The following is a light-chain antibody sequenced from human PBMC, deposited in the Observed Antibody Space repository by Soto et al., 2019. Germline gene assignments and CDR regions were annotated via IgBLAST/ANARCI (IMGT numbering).Light chain of an antibody. J-gene: IGLJ2*01. Sequence: QSVLSQPPSASGSPGQSVTISCTGTSSDVGGCNYVSWYQQHPGKAPKLMIYEVSKRPSGVPDRFSGSKSGNTASLTVSGLQAEDDSDYYCSSYAGSNNVVFGGGTQLTVL. CDR3: SSYAGSNNVV. CDR1: SSDVGGCNY. CDR2: EVS. V-gene: IGLV2-8*01.